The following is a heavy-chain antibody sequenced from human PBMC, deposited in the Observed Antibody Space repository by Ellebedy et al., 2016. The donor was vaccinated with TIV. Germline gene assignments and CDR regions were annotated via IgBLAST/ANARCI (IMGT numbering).Heavy chain of an antibody. CDR1: GFTFSNYA. V-gene: IGHV3-23*01. Sequence: GESLKISCAASGFTFSNYAMSWVRQAPGKGLEWVSGFGVSGDSTYYADSVKGRFTISRDNSKNTLYLQLNSLRVEDTAIYYCARGKSGTYIHHAFDYWGQGTTVTVSS. CDR3: ARGKSGTYIHHAFDY. CDR2: FGVSGDST. D-gene: IGHD1-14*01. J-gene: IGHJ4*03.